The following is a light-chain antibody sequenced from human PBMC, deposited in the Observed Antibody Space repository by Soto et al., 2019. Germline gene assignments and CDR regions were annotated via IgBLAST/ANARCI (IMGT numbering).Light chain of an antibody. CDR2: GAS. Sequence: EILMTQSPATLSLSPGERATLSCRASQSVSSTLGWYQQKPGQAPSLLIYGASNRATGIPTRFSGSGSGTEFPLTIRSLQSEDLAVYYWQQYSRWPFTFGPGTTVDIK. CDR3: QQYSRWPFT. CDR1: QSVSST. V-gene: IGKV3-15*01. J-gene: IGKJ3*01.